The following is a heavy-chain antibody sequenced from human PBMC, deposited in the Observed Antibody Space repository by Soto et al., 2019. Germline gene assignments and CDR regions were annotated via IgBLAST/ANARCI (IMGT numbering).Heavy chain of an antibody. V-gene: IGHV4-30-2*01. D-gene: IGHD4-17*01. Sequence: QLQLQESGSGLVKPSQTLSLTCAVSGGSISSGGYSWGWIRQPPGKGLEWIGYIYYSGSTYYNPCLKSRVTISVDRSKNQFSLKQSSVTAADTAVYYCARGMTTVTTLDYWGQGTLVTVSS. CDR2: IYYSGST. CDR3: ARGMTTVTTLDY. CDR1: GGSISSGGYS. J-gene: IGHJ4*02.